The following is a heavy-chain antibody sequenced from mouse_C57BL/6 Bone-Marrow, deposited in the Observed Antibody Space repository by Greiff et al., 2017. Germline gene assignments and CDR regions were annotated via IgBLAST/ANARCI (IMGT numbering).Heavy chain of an antibody. CDR1: GYTFTSYG. D-gene: IGHD2-5*01. CDR2: IYPRSGNT. V-gene: IGHV1-81*01. CDR3: ERERAYYSNQYAMDY. Sequence: QVQLKESGAELARPGASVKLSCKASGYTFTSYGISWVKQRTGQGLEWIGEIYPRSGNTYYNEKFKGKATLTADKSSSTAYMELRSLASEDSTVYFCERERAYYSNQYAMDYWGQGTSVTVSS. J-gene: IGHJ4*01.